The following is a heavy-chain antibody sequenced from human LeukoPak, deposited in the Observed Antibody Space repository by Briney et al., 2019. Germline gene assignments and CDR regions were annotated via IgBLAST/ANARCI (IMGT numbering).Heavy chain of an antibody. V-gene: IGHV4-38-2*02. D-gene: IGHD1-26*01. CDR1: GYSISSGYY. CDR3: ATFRWELSGFDY. J-gene: IGHJ4*02. CDR2: IYHSGST. Sequence: SETLSLTCTVSGYSISSGYYWGWIRQPPGKGLEWIGSIYHSGSTYYNPSLKSRVTISVDTSKNQFSLKLSSVTAADTAVYYCATFRWELSGFDYWGQGTLVTVSS.